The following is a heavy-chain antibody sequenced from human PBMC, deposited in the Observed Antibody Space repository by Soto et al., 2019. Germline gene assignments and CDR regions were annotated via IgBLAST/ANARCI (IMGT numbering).Heavy chain of an antibody. Sequence: SETLSLTCAVYGGSLSGYYWSWIRQPPGKALEWIGEINHSASTNYNPSLKSRVTISVDTSKNQFSLKLSSVTAADTAVYYCAREAGDTAMEYFDYWGQGTLVTVSS. J-gene: IGHJ4*02. V-gene: IGHV4-34*01. CDR2: INHSAST. D-gene: IGHD5-18*01. CDR1: GGSLSGYY. CDR3: AREAGDTAMEYFDY.